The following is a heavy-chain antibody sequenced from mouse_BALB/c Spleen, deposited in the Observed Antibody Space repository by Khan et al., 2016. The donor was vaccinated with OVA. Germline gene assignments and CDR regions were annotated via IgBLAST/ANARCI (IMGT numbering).Heavy chain of an antibody. CDR1: GYTFTDFY. Sequence: QVRLQQSGAELARPGASVKLSCKASGYTFTDFYINWVKQRTGQGLEWIGEINPGSGDIYYNEKFKGKATLTADKSSSTAYMQLSSLTSEDSAVYCCARRNYFGYTFAYWGQGTLVTVSA. CDR3: ARRNYFGYTFAY. CDR2: INPGSGDI. J-gene: IGHJ3*01. V-gene: IGHV1-77*01. D-gene: IGHD1-2*01.